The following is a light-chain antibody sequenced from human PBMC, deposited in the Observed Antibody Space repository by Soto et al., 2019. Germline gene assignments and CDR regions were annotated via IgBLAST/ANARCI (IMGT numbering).Light chain of an antibody. CDR1: QSISTY. Sequence: DIQMTQSPSSLSASVGDRVTITCRASQSISTYLNWYQQKPGKAPKVLIYAASSLQSGVPSRFSGSGSGTDFILTINSLQPEDFATYYCQQSYSTLGTFGQGTKVEI. CDR3: QQSYSTLGT. V-gene: IGKV1-39*01. J-gene: IGKJ1*01. CDR2: AAS.